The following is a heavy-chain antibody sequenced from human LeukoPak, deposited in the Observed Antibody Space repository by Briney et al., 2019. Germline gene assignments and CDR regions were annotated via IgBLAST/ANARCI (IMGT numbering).Heavy chain of an antibody. D-gene: IGHD1-1*01. V-gene: IGHV4-59*08. Sequence: SETLSLTCTVSGGSISSYYWSWIRQPPGKGLEWVGYIYYSGSTNYNPSLKSRVTISVDTSKNQFSLKLSSVTAADTAVYYWARANWENLYWYFDLWGRGTLVTVSS. J-gene: IGHJ2*01. CDR2: IYYSGST. CDR3: ARANWENLYWYFDL. CDR1: GGSISSYY.